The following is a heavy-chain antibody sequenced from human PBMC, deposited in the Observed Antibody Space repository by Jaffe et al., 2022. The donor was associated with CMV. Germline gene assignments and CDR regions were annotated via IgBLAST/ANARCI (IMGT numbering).Heavy chain of an antibody. V-gene: IGHV1-69*01. CDR2: IIPIFGQA. J-gene: IGHJ4*02. D-gene: IGHD4-17*01. Sequence: QVQLVQSGAEVKKPGSSVKVSCKASGGIFSEYVITWVRQAPGQGLEWMGGIIPIFGQANYAPKFQGSVTFTADESTNIAYMELRNLQSEDTAVYYCARLNLQMNAFGDYDKSRGRSPDIDFWGQGTLVTVSS. CDR1: GGIFSEYV. CDR3: ARLNLQMNAFGDYDKSRGRSPDIDF.